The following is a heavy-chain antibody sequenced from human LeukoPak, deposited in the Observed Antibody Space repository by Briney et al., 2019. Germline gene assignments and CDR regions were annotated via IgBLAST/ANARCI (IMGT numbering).Heavy chain of an antibody. J-gene: IGHJ4*02. CDR3: ARDPYLTGKFDY. CDR2: IYYTGST. V-gene: IGHV4-59*11. Sequence: SETLSLTCTVSGGSISSHYWSWIRQPPGQGLEWIGFIYYTGSTNYNPYNPSLKSRVTISVDTSKNQFSLKLSSVTAADTAVYYCARDPYLTGKFDYWGQGTLVTVSS. CDR1: GGSISSHY. D-gene: IGHD1-1*01.